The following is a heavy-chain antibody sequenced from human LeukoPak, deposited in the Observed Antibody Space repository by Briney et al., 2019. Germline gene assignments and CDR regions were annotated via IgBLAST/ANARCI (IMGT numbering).Heavy chain of an antibody. CDR3: AKDIDGSGWYESAFDI. D-gene: IGHD6-19*01. V-gene: IGHV3-9*01. CDR2: ISWNSGNI. Sequence: PGGSLRLSCAASGFTFDDYAMHWVRQAPGKGLEWVSGISWNSGNIGYADSVKGRFTISRDNAKNSLYLQMNCLRAEDTALYYCAKDIDGSGWYESAFDIWGQGTMVTVSS. J-gene: IGHJ3*02. CDR1: GFTFDDYA.